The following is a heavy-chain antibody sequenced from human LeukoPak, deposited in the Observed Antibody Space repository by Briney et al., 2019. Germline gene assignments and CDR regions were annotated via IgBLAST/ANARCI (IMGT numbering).Heavy chain of an antibody. J-gene: IGHJ4*02. CDR2: IYTSGST. CDR3: ARGDDFWSGYDNY. V-gene: IGHV4-4*07. D-gene: IGHD3-3*01. CDR1: GGSISSYY. Sequence: PSETLSLTCTVSGGSISSYYCSWIRQPAGKGLEWIGRIYTSGSTNYNPSLKSRVTMSADTSKNQFSLKLSSVTAADTAVYYCARGDDFWSGYDNYWGQGTLVTVSS.